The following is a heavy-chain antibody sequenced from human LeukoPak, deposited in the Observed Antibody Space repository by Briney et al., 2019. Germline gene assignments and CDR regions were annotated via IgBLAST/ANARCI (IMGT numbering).Heavy chain of an antibody. CDR3: ARESFGGVIGPLYYFDY. CDR2: INQDGSEK. J-gene: IGHJ4*02. D-gene: IGHD3-16*02. Sequence: GGSLRLSCAASGFTFSGYWMSWVRQAPGKGLEWVANINQDGSEKYYVDSVKGRFTISRDNAKNSLYLQMNRLRTEETAVYYCARESFGGVIGPLYYFDYWGQGTVVTVSS. V-gene: IGHV3-7*05. CDR1: GFTFSGYW.